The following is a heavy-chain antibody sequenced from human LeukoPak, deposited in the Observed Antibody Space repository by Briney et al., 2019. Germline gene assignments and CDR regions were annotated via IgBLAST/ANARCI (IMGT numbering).Heavy chain of an antibody. CDR1: GFTFSSYS. Sequence: GGSLRLSCAASGFTFSSYSMNWVRQAPGKGLEWVSYISSSSSTIYYADSVKGRFTISRDNAKNSLYLQMNSLRAEDTAVYYCASLAGRFLEFRDVWGKGTTVAVSS. J-gene: IGHJ6*04. CDR3: ASLAGRFLEFRDV. V-gene: IGHV3-48*01. CDR2: ISSSSSTI. D-gene: IGHD3-3*01.